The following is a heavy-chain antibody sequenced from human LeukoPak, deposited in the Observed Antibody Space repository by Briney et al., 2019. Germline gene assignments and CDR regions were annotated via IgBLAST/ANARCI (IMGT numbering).Heavy chain of an antibody. J-gene: IGHJ6*03. CDR1: GGTFSSYA. CDR3: AREFPPTELELRGISYSMDV. V-gene: IGHV1-69*13. CDR2: IIPIFGTA. D-gene: IGHD1-7*01. Sequence: SSVKVSCKASGGTFSSYAISWVRQAPGQGLEWMGGIIPIFGTANYAQKFQGRVTITADESTSTAYMELSSLRSEDTAVYYCAREFPPTELELRGISYSMDVWGKGTTVTVSS.